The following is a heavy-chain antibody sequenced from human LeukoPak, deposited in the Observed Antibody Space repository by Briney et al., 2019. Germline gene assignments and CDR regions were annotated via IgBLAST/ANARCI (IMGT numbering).Heavy chain of an antibody. CDR2: INPNSGGT. V-gene: IGHV1-2*02. CDR3: ARGPATTKTYYYYGMDV. D-gene: IGHD5-12*01. J-gene: IGHJ6*02. Sequence: GASVKVSCEASGYTFTGHYIHWVRQAPGQGLEWMGWINPNSGGTNYAQKFQGRVTMTRDTSISTAYMELSRLRSDDTAVYYCARGPATTKTYYYYGMDVWGQGTTVTVSS. CDR1: GYTFTGHY.